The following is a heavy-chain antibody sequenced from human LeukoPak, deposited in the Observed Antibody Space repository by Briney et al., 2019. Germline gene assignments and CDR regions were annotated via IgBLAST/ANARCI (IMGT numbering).Heavy chain of an antibody. CDR3: ARLRLNVYMDV. CDR2: ISSSSSYI. V-gene: IGHV3-21*01. D-gene: IGHD5-12*01. CDR1: GFTFSSYS. J-gene: IGHJ6*03. Sequence: NSGGSLRLSCAASGFTFSSYSMNWVRQAPGKGLEWVSSISSSSSYIYYADSVKGRFTISRDNAKNSLYLQMNSLRAEDTAVYYCARLRLNVYMDVWGKGTTVTVSS.